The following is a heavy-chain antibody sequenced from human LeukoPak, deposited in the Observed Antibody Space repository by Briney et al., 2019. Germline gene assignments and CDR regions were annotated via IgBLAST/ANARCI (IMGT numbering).Heavy chain of an antibody. CDR3: ARDVSMDIGGSDC. V-gene: IGHV3-23*01. D-gene: IGHD2-2*03. Sequence: PGGSLRLSCAASGFTFSSYAMSWVRQAPGKGLEWVSAISGSGESTHYADAVKGRFTMSRDNSKKTLYLQLNSLRAEDTAVYYCARDVSMDIGGSDCWGPGTLVTVSS. CDR1: GFTFSSYA. CDR2: ISGSGEST. J-gene: IGHJ4*02.